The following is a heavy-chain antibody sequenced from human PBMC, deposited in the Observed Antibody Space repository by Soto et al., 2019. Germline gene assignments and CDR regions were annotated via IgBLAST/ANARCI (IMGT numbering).Heavy chain of an antibody. J-gene: IGHJ4*02. V-gene: IGHV3-23*01. D-gene: IGHD6-13*01. CDR1: GFTFSSYA. CDR3: AESVSNSRYYFDY. Sequence: GGSLRLSCAASGFTFSSYAMSWVRQAPGEGLEWVSGISGNGGNTYYADSVKGRFTISRDNSKNTLYLQMNSLRAEDTAIYYCAESVSNSRYYFDYWGQGTLVTVSS. CDR2: ISGNGGNT.